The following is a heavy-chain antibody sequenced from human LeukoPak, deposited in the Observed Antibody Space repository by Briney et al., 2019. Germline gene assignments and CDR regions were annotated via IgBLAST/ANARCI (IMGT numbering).Heavy chain of an antibody. D-gene: IGHD3-10*01. CDR3: ARGEGILYDY. J-gene: IGHJ4*02. CDR1: GYSISSGYY. V-gene: IGHV4-38-2*01. CDR2: IYHSGST. Sequence: SETLSLTCAVSGYSISSGYYWGWIRQPPGKGLEWIGSIYHSGSTYYNPSLKSRVTISVDTSKNQFSLKLSSVTAADTAVYYCARGEGILYDYWGQGTLVTVSS.